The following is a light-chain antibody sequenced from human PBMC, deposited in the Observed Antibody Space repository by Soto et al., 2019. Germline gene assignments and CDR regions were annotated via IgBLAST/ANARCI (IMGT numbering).Light chain of an antibody. Sequence: DIQMTQSPSTRSASVGDRVTITCRASQSISSWLAWYQQKPGKAPKLLIYAASTLQSGVPSRFSGSGSGTDFTLTISSLQPEDVATYYCQKYDSAPWTFGQGTKVDIK. V-gene: IGKV1-5*01. CDR3: QKYDSAPWT. J-gene: IGKJ1*01. CDR1: QSISSW. CDR2: AAS.